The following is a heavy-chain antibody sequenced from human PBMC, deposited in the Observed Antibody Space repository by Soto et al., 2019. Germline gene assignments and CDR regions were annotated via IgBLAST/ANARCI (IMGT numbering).Heavy chain of an antibody. J-gene: IGHJ4*02. CDR2: INHSGST. Sequence: SETLSLTCAVYGGSFSGYYWSWIRQPPGKGLEWIGEINHSGSTNYNPSLKSRVTISVDTSKNQFSLKLSSVTAADTAVYYCARLGGAVAPVDYWGQGTLVTVYS. CDR3: ARLGGAVAPVDY. D-gene: IGHD6-19*01. V-gene: IGHV4-34*01. CDR1: GGSFSGYY.